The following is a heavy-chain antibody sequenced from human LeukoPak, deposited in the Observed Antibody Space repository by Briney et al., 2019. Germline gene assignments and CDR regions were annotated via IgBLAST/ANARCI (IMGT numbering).Heavy chain of an antibody. Sequence: GASVKVSCKASGYTFTNYGINWVRQAPGQGLEWMGWISAYNGNTNYAQKLQGRVTMTTDTSTSTAYMELRSLRSDDTAVYYCAREPIWFGELPSYFDYWGQGTLVTVSS. D-gene: IGHD3-10*01. J-gene: IGHJ4*02. CDR3: AREPIWFGELPSYFDY. CDR1: GYTFTNYG. V-gene: IGHV1-18*01. CDR2: ISAYNGNT.